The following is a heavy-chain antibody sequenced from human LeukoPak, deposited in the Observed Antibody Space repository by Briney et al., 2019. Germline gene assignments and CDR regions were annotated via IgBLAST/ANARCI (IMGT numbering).Heavy chain of an antibody. V-gene: IGHV1-18*01. Sequence: ASVKVSCKASGYTFTSYGISWVRQAPGQGLEWMGWISAYNGNTNYAQKPQGRVTMTTDTSTSTAYMELRSLRSDDTAVYYCARGSMITFGGVIVEFDYWGQGTLVTVSS. CDR1: GYTFTSYG. D-gene: IGHD3-16*02. J-gene: IGHJ4*02. CDR2: ISAYNGNT. CDR3: ARGSMITFGGVIVEFDY.